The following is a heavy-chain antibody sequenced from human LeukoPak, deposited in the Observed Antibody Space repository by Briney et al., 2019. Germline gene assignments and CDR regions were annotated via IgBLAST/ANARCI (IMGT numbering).Heavy chain of an antibody. J-gene: IGHJ4*02. Sequence: SETLSFTCTVSGGSISSSSYYWGWIRRPPGKGLEWIGSIYYSGSTYSNPSLKSRVTISVDTSKNQFSLKLSSVTAADTAVYYCARLGAMVRGVGGVPDYWGRGTLVTVSS. CDR1: GGSISSSSYY. V-gene: IGHV4-39*01. CDR3: ARLGAMVRGVGGVPDY. CDR2: IYYSGST. D-gene: IGHD3-10*01.